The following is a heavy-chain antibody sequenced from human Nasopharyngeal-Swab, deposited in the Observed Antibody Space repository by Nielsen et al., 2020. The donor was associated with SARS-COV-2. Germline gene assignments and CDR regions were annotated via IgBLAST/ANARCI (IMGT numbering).Heavy chain of an antibody. CDR3: ARAPRVNDPVDY. CDR2: ISSSSSYI. D-gene: IGHD2-21*01. V-gene: IGHV3-21*01. CDR1: GFTFSSYS. J-gene: IGHJ4*02. Sequence: GESLKISCAASGFTFSSYSMNWVRQAPGKGLEWVSSISSSSSYIYYADSVKGRFTISRDNAKNSLYLQMNSLRAEDTAVYYCARAPRVNDPVDYWGQGTLVTVSS.